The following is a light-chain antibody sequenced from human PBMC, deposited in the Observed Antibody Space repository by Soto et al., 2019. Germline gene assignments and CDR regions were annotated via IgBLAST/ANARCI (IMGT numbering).Light chain of an antibody. V-gene: IGKV3-15*01. CDR3: QQYSDWPLT. CDR1: QSVGNN. CDR2: ATS. J-gene: IGKJ4*01. Sequence: EIVVTQSPATLSVSPGERATLSCRASQSVGNNFAWYQQKPGQAPRLLIFATSTRATGVPARFSGSGSGTEFTLTIRSLQSEDFAVYYCQQYSDWPLTFSGGTKVEIE.